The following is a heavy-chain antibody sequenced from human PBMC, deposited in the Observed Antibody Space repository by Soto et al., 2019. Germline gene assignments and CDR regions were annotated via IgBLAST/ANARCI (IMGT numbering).Heavy chain of an antibody. Sequence: GGSLRLSCAASGFTFSSYGMHWVRQAPGKGLEWVAVIWYDGSNKYYADSVKGRFTISRDNSKNTLYLQMNSLRAEDTAVYYCARDPARALVQNYYGMDVWGQGTTVTVSS. V-gene: IGHV3-33*01. J-gene: IGHJ6*02. CDR3: ARDPARALVQNYYGMDV. CDR2: IWYDGSNK. D-gene: IGHD5-18*01. CDR1: GFTFSSYG.